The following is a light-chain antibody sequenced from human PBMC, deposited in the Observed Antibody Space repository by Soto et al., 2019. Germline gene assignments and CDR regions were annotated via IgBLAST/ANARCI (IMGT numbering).Light chain of an antibody. CDR1: QNVSTY. Sequence: EIVLTQSPATLYLSPGERATLSCRASQNVSTYLAWYQQKPGQAPRLLIYDASNRATCIPARFSGSGSGTDFTLTISSLEPEDFAVYYCQQRTNWLTFGPGTKVDIK. CDR3: QQRTNWLT. CDR2: DAS. J-gene: IGKJ3*01. V-gene: IGKV3-11*01.